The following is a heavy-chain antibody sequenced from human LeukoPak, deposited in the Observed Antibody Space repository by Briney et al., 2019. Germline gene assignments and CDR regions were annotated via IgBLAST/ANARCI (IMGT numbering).Heavy chain of an antibody. CDR1: GITFRSYA. Sequence: GGSLRPSCAGITFRSYAMTWVRQAPGKGLEWVSGISGSGADTYYADSVRGRFTVSRDNSNSTLYLQMNSLRAEDTAVYYCVKDRVPNAIWWGQGTLVTVSS. CDR3: VKDRVPNAIW. D-gene: IGHD2-2*01. V-gene: IGHV3-23*01. J-gene: IGHJ4*02. CDR2: ISGSGADT.